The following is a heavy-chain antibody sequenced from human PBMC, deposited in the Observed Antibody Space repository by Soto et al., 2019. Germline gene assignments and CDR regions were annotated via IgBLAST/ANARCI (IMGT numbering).Heavy chain of an antibody. CDR2: TSYDGSQN. D-gene: IGHD1-1*01. CDR3: AKGRGTSVYYGLDV. J-gene: IGHJ6*02. CDR1: GFNFNFYG. V-gene: IGHV3-30*18. Sequence: QGQLVESGGGVVQPGTSLRLSCAASGFNFNFYGMQWVRQAPGKGLEWVAVTSYDGSQNYYADSVKGRFTISRDNSQNTLYLQMNSLRREDTATYYCAKGRGTSVYYGLDVWGQGTTVTVSS.